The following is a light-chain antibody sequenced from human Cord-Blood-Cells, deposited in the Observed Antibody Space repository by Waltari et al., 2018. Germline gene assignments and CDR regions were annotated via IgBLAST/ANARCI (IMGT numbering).Light chain of an antibody. Sequence: DIQMTQSPSSLSASVGDRVTIPCRASQSISRYLKWYQQKPGKAPKLLIYAASSLQSGVPSRFSGSGSGTDFTLTISSLQPEDFATYYCQQSYSTPWTFGQGTKVEIK. CDR2: AAS. V-gene: IGKV1-39*01. J-gene: IGKJ1*01. CDR1: QSISRY. CDR3: QQSYSTPWT.